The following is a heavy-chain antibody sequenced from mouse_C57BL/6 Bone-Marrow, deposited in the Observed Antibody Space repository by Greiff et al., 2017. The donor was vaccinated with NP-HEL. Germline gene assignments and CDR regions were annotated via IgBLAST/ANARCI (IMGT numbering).Heavy chain of an antibody. CDR2: IYPRSGNT. CDR3: ARRGGNYGSSYWYFDV. Sequence: VQLQQSGAELARPGASVKLSCKASGYTFTSYGISWVKQRTGQGLEWIGEIYPRSGNTYYNEKFKGKATLTADKSSSTAYMELRSLTSEDSAVYFCARRGGNYGSSYWYFDVWGTGTTVTVSS. CDR1: GYTFTSYG. V-gene: IGHV1-81*01. J-gene: IGHJ1*03. D-gene: IGHD1-1*01.